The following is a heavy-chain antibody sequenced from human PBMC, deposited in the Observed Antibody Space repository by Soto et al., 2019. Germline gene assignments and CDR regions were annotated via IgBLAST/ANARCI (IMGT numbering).Heavy chain of an antibody. CDR2: SNPNGGTT. D-gene: IGHD2-15*01. V-gene: IGHV1-46*03. CDR3: AAFCSGGGCPPGPWN. J-gene: IGHJ3*01. Sequence: QVVQSGAEVRKPGASVKVSCKASGYSFTTYYIHWFRQAPGQGLEWMAISNPNGGTTNYAQKFQGRVTVTRDMSASTVYIELSSLRSDDTAVYYCAAFCSGGGCPPGPWNWGRGTMVTVSS. CDR1: GYSFTTYY.